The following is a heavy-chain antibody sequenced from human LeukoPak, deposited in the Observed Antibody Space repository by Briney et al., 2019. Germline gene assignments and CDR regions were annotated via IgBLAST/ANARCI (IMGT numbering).Heavy chain of an antibody. Sequence: GGSLRLSCAASGFTFNTYTMNWVRQAPGKGLEWVSYISGSSGIIDYADSVKGRFTISRDNSKNTLYLQMNSLRAEDTAMYYCAKEIFRSDDYWGQGTLVTVSS. CDR2: ISGSSGII. D-gene: IGHD3-3*01. CDR3: AKEIFRSDDY. J-gene: IGHJ4*02. V-gene: IGHV3-48*01. CDR1: GFTFNTYT.